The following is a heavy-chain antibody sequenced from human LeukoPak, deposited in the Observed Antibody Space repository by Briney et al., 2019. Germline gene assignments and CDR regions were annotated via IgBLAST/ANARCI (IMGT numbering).Heavy chain of an antibody. CDR3: ARDVSGSYVNY. J-gene: IGHJ4*02. CDR2: ISSSGTTI. V-gene: IGHV3-48*03. D-gene: IGHD1-26*01. CDR1: GFTFSTYE. Sequence: GGSLRLSCAASGFTFSTYEMNWVRQAPGKGLEWVSYISSSGTTIYYADSVKGRFTISRDNAKKSLYLQMNSLRAEDTAVYYCARDVSGSYVNYWGQGTLVTVSS.